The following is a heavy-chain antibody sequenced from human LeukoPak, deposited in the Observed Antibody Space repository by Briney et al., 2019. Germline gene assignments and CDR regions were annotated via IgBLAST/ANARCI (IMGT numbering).Heavy chain of an antibody. D-gene: IGHD3-22*01. CDR3: ARGGITMIVVVVEAFDI. CDR1: GYSISSGYY. CDR2: ISHSGSP. Sequence: SETLSLTCTVSGYSISSGYYWGWIRQPPGKGLEWIGSISHSGSPYYNPSLKSRVTISVHTSKNQFSLKLSSVTAADTAVYYCARGGITMIVVVVEAFDIWGQGTMVTVSS. V-gene: IGHV4-38-2*02. J-gene: IGHJ3*02.